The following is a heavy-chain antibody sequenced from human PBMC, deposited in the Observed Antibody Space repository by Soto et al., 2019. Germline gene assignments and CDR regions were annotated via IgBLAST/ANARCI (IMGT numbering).Heavy chain of an antibody. Sequence: QVQLQESGPGLVKPSETLSLTCTVSGGSISDYYWSWIRQPPGKGLEWVGYIYYTGSTTYNPSLQSRLTLSVDTSKNQFSLKLRSVSAADTAVYYCARLGRWLQALDSWGQGTLVTVSS. CDR2: IYYTGST. CDR1: GGSISDYY. D-gene: IGHD5-12*01. J-gene: IGHJ4*02. V-gene: IGHV4-59*08. CDR3: ARLGRWLQALDS.